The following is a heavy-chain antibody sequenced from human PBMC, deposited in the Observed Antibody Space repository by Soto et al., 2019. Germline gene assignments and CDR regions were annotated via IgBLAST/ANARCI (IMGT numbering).Heavy chain of an antibody. CDR2: INWSAEST. J-gene: IGHJ4*02. CDR3: ARNRRGGGYYFYY. Sequence: EVQLVESGGGVVRPGGSLRLSCAASGFTFEDYGMNWVRQSPGKGLEWISFINWSAESTRYGGSMQGRFTISRDNAKNSLYPQMNSQIPEDADLYYCARNRRGGGYYFYYWCQGTLVTVSS. V-gene: IGHV3-20*04. CDR1: GFTFEDYG.